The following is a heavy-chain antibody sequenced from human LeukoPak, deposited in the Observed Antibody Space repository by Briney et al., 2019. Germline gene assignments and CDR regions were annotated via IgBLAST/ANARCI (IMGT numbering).Heavy chain of an antibody. D-gene: IGHD2-2*01. CDR2: IYPGDSDT. CDR3: ASPSMWGCSSTSCLYAFDI. Sequence: RPGESLKISCKGSGYSFTSYWIGWVRQMPGKGLEWMGIIYPGDSDTRYSPSFQGQVTISADKSISTAYLQWSSLKASDTAMYYCASPSMWGCSSTSCLYAFDIWGQGTMVTVSS. V-gene: IGHV5-51*01. CDR1: GYSFTSYW. J-gene: IGHJ3*02.